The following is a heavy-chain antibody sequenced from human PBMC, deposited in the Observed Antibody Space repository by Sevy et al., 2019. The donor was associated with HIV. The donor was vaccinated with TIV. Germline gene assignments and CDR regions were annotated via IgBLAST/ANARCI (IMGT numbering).Heavy chain of an antibody. D-gene: IGHD5-12*01. CDR3: ARGFSGYDLFPSGFDY. V-gene: IGHV1-2*02. CDR2: INTLSGGT. Sequence: ASVKVSCKASGYTFTGYYMHWVRQTPGQGLEWVGWINTLSGGTNYAQKFQGRATMTRDKSISTAYMEVTRLRSDDTAVFYCARGFSGYDLFPSGFDYWGQGTLVTVSS. J-gene: IGHJ4*02. CDR1: GYTFTGYY.